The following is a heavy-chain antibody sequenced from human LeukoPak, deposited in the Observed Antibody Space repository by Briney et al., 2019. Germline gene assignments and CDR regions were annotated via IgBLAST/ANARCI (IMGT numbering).Heavy chain of an antibody. J-gene: IGHJ3*02. V-gene: IGHV3-74*01. Sequence: GGSLRLSCAASGVTFRSYWMHWVRQAPGKGLVWVSRISSDGSSTSYADSVKGRFTISRDNAKNTLYLQMNSLRAEDTAVYYCARGRQYHDFWRGPTHDAFDIWGQGTMVTVSS. CDR3: ARGRQYHDFWRGPTHDAFDI. CDR2: ISSDGSST. D-gene: IGHD3-3*01. CDR1: GVTFRSYW.